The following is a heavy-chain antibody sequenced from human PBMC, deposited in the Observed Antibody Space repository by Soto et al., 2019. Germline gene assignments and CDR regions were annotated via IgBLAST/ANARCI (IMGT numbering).Heavy chain of an antibody. J-gene: IGHJ6*02. V-gene: IGHV3-30*18. Sequence: PGGSLRLSCAASGFTFSSYGMHWVRQAPGKGLEWVAVISYDGSNKNYADSVKGRFTISRDNSKNTLYLQMNSLRAEDTAVYYCAKEIDDFWSGYYYGMDVWRQGTTVTAAS. CDR3: AKEIDDFWSGYYYGMDV. CDR2: ISYDGSNK. D-gene: IGHD3-3*01. CDR1: GFTFSSYG.